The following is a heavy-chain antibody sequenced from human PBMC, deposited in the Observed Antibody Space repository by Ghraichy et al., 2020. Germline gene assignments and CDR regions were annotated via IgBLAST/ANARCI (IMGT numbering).Heavy chain of an antibody. CDR3: AREKARYGDYYFDY. CDR1: GGSISSGGYY. D-gene: IGHD4-17*01. CDR2: IFYSGST. Sequence: SETLSLTCTVSGGSISSGGYYWSWIRQHPGKGLEWIGYIFYSGSTYYNPSLKSRVTISVDTSKNQFYLKLSSVTAADTAVYYCAREKARYGDYYFDYWGQGTLVTVSS. J-gene: IGHJ4*02. V-gene: IGHV4-31*03.